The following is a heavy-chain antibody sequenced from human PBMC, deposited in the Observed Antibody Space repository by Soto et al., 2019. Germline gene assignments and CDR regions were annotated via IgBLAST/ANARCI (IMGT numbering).Heavy chain of an antibody. J-gene: IGHJ4*02. CDR3: ARALAATAMSYFDY. CDR2: ISAYNVNT. V-gene: IGHV1-18*01. Sequence: QVQLVQSGAEVKKAGASVKVSCKASGYTFSSYGISWVRQAPGQGLEWMGWISAYNVNTNYAQKFQGRDTMTTDTSTSTAFMELRSLRSDDTAVYYCARALAATAMSYFDYWGQGTLVTVSS. CDR1: GYTFSSYG. D-gene: IGHD6-13*01.